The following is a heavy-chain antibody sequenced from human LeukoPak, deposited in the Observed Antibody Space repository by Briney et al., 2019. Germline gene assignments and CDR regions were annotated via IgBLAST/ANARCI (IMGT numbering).Heavy chain of an antibody. CDR1: GGSISTYY. Sequence: PSETLSLTCTLSGGSISTYYWSWIRQPPGKGLEWIGYIYHSGSTNYNPSLKSRVTISVDTSKNQFSLKLSSVTAADTAVYYCARGGTYSSSWYVFRWFDPWGQGTLVTVSS. D-gene: IGHD6-13*01. CDR2: IYHSGST. V-gene: IGHV4-59*12. CDR3: ARGGTYSSSWYVFRWFDP. J-gene: IGHJ5*02.